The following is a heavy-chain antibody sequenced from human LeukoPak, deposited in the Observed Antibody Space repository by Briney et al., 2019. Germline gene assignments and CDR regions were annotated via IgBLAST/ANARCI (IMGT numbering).Heavy chain of an antibody. J-gene: IGHJ3*02. CDR1: GYTFTDYY. Sequence: ASVKVSCKASGYTFTDYYMHWVRQAPGQGLEWMGWINPNSGGTNYAQKFQGRVTMTRYTSIRTAYMELSRLRSDDTAVYYCAIEFATVVVSAVIRAFDIWGQGTMVTVSS. CDR3: AIEFATVVVSAVIRAFDI. D-gene: IGHD2-2*02. CDR2: INPNSGGT. V-gene: IGHV1-2*02.